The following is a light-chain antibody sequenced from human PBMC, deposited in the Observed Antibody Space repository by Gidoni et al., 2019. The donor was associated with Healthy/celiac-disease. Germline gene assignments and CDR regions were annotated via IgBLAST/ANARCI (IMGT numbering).Light chain of an antibody. CDR3: NSRDSSGNHWV. V-gene: IGLV3-19*01. CDR2: GKH. J-gene: IGLJ3*02. Sequence: SSELTQDPAVSVALGQTVRITCHGDSLRSYYASWYQQKPGQAPVLVIYGKHNRPSGIPDRFSGSSSGNTASLTITGAQAEDEADYYCNSRDSSGNHWVFGGGTKLTVL. CDR1: SLRSYY.